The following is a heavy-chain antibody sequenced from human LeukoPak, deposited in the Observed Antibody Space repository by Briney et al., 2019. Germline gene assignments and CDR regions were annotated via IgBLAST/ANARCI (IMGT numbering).Heavy chain of an antibody. D-gene: IGHD6-19*01. CDR1: GGSFSGYY. Sequence: PSETLSLTCAVYGGSFSGYYWSWIRQPPGKGLEWIGEINHSGSTNYNPSLKSRVTISVDTSKNQFSLKLNSVTAPDTGIYYCARRAVTGTGVDAFDIWGQGTMVTVSS. V-gene: IGHV4-34*01. CDR3: ARRAVTGTGVDAFDI. CDR2: INHSGST. J-gene: IGHJ3*02.